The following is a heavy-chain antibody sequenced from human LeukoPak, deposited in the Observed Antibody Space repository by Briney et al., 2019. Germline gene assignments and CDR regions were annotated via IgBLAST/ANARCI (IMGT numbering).Heavy chain of an antibody. CDR2: IYHSGST. CDR3: ARVRCSGGSCPYYYYYYYMDV. CDR1: GYSISSGYY. V-gene: IGHV4-38-2*02. Sequence: PSETLSLTCTVSGYSISSGYYWGWIRQPPGKGLEWIGSIYHSGSTYYNPSLKSRVTISVDTSKNQFSLKLSSVTAADTAVYYCARVRCSGGSCPYYYYYYYMDVWGKGTTVPVSS. J-gene: IGHJ6*03. D-gene: IGHD2-15*01.